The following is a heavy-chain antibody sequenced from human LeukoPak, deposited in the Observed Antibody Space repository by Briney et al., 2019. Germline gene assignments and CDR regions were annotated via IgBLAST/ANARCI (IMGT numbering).Heavy chain of an antibody. V-gene: IGHV4-59*01. CDR2: IYYSGST. CDR1: GGAMTRYY. D-gene: IGHD3-3*01. Sequence: SETLSLTCTVSGGAMTRYYWNWIRQPPGKGLEWIGYIYYSGSTNYNPSLKSRVTISVDTSKNQFSLKLSSVTVADTAVYYCASGTIFGVVPYWGQGTLVTVSS. CDR3: ASGTIFGVVPY. J-gene: IGHJ4*02.